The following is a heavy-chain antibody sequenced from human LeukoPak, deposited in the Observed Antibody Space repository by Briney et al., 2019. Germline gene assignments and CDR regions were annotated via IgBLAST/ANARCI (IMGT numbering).Heavy chain of an antibody. Sequence: PGGSLRLSCAASGFTFSTYSMNWVRQAPGKGLEWVSYISSSSSAIYYADSVKGRFTISRDNAEYSLYLHMNSLRDEDTAVYYCAYCSSISCYAGGTFDYWGQGTLVTVSS. CDR3: AYCSSISCYAGGTFDY. V-gene: IGHV3-48*02. J-gene: IGHJ4*02. CDR2: ISSSSSAI. D-gene: IGHD2-2*01. CDR1: GFTFSTYS.